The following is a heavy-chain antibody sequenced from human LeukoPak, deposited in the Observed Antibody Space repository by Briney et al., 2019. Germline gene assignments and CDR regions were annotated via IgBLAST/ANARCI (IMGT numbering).Heavy chain of an antibody. J-gene: IGHJ4*02. V-gene: IGHV4-61*10. Sequence: SETLSLTCTVSGGSISSGRYYWTWTRQPAGKGLEWIGRMYHTGSTTYNPSFRSRVTISVDTSKNQFSLKLSSVTAADTAVYYCARGGWNKFDYWGQGTLVTVSS. CDR1: GGSISSGRYY. CDR2: MYHTGST. CDR3: ARGGWNKFDY. D-gene: IGHD3-22*01.